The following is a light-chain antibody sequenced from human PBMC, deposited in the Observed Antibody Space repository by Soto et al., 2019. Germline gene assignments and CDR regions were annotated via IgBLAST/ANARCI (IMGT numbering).Light chain of an antibody. V-gene: IGKV1-5*01. CDR3: QQYNTYWT. CDR2: GAS. CDR1: QRISTW. J-gene: IGKJ1*01. Sequence: DIQMTQSRSTVSASVGDRVTITCRASQRISTWLAWYQQRPGKAPKLLIYGASTLESGVPSRFSGSGSGTEFTLTISSLQAEDFATYYCQQYNTYWTFGQGTKV.